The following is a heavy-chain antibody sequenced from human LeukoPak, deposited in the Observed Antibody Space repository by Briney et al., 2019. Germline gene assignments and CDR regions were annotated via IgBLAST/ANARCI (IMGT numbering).Heavy chain of an antibody. Sequence: PVRSLRLSCAASGFTFTTYAMNWVRQAPRRGVEWVSYITSSGNPIYDADSVRGRFTISRDNASNSLYLQMNSLTVEDTAFYYCARGLSATSADFDYWGQGTLVTVSS. D-gene: IGHD2-2*01. CDR3: ARGLSATSADFDY. V-gene: IGHV3-48*03. J-gene: IGHJ4*02. CDR1: GFTFTTYA. CDR2: ITSSGNPI.